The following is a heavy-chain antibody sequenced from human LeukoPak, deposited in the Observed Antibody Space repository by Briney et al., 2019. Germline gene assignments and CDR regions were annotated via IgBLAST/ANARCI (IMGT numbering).Heavy chain of an antibody. CDR2: ITTTGDTT. Sequence: GGSLRLSCAASGFTFSNHVMTWVRQAPGKGLQWISLITTTGDTTYYADSVKGRFTISRDNSKNTLYLQMNSLRAEDTAVYYCAKVSSYGPARGYFDYWGQGTLVTVSS. D-gene: IGHD4-17*01. CDR1: GFTFSNHV. V-gene: IGHV3-23*01. J-gene: IGHJ4*02. CDR3: AKVSSYGPARGYFDY.